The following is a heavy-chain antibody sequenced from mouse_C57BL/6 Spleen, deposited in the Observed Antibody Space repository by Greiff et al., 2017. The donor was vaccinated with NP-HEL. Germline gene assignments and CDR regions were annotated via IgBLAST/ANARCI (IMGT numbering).Heavy chain of an antibody. J-gene: IGHJ1*03. CDR1: GFTFSDYY. CDR2: INYDGSST. Sequence: EVMLVESEGGLVQPGRSMKLSCTASGFTFSDYYVAWVRQVPEKGLEWVANINYDGSSTYYLDSLKSRFIISRDNAKNILYLQMSSLKSEDTATYYCASSTGTGYFDVWGTGTTVTVSS. V-gene: IGHV5-16*01. CDR3: ASSTGTGYFDV. D-gene: IGHD4-1*02.